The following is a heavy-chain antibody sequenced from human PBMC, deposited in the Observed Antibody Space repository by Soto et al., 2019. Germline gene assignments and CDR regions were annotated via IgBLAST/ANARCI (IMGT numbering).Heavy chain of an antibody. J-gene: IGHJ6*02. V-gene: IGHV1-2*04. CDR2: INPNSGGT. D-gene: IGHD3-3*01. CDR3: ARAYYDFWSGYSRDYYGMAV. CDR1: GYTFTCYD. Sequence: GASVKVSCKASGYTFTCYDIYWVRQATGQGLEWMGWINPNSGGTNYAQKFQGWVTMTRDTSISTAYMELSRLRSDDTAVYYCARAYYDFWSGYSRDYYGMAVRGQGTTVTVSS.